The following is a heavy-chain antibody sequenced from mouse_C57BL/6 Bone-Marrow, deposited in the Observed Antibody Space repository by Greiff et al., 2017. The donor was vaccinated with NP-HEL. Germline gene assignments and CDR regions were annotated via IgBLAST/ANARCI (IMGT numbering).Heavy chain of an antibody. CDR2: IDPENGDT. J-gene: IGHJ2*01. D-gene: IGHD1-1*01. CDR3: TTYYGSPYYFDD. Sequence: EVQLQQSGAELVRPGASVKLSCTASGFNIKDDYMHWVKQRPEQGLEWIGWIDPENGDTEYASKFQGKATITADTSSNTAYLQLSSLTSEDTAVYYCTTYYGSPYYFDDWGQGTTLTVSS. CDR1: GFNIKDDY. V-gene: IGHV14-4*01.